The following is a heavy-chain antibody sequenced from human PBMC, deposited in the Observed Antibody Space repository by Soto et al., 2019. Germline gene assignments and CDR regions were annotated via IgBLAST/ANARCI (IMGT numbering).Heavy chain of an antibody. D-gene: IGHD5-18*01. CDR3: ARAGDTADYYYYYGMDV. CDR2: IDPSDSYT. CDR1: GYSFTSYW. J-gene: IGHJ6*02. V-gene: IGHV5-10-1*01. Sequence: PGESLKISCKGSGYSFTSYWISWVRQMPGKGLEWMGRIDPSDSYTNYSPSFQGHVTISADKSISTAYLQWSSLKASDTAMYYCARAGDTADYYYYYGMDVWGQGTTVTVSS.